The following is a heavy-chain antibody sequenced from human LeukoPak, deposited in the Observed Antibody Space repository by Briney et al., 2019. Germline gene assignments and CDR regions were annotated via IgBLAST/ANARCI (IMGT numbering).Heavy chain of an antibody. CDR1: GFKFDDHG. D-gene: IGHD4-17*01. Sequence: GGSLRLSCKVSGFKFDDHGMHWVRQAPGKGLEWVAGISWDNDRIDYADSVKGRFTISRDNAKNSLYLQMNSLSAEDTAFYYCAKDFTSRPTVTRGFDPWGQGTLVIVSS. J-gene: IGHJ5*01. CDR3: AKDFTSRPTVTRGFDP. V-gene: IGHV3-9*01. CDR2: ISWDNDRI.